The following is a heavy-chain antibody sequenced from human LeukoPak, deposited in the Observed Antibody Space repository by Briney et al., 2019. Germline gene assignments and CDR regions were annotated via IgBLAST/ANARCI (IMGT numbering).Heavy chain of an antibody. J-gene: IGHJ6*02. V-gene: IGHV3-9*01. Sequence: GGSLRLSCAASGFTFDDYAMHWVRQAPGKGLEWVSGISWNSGSIGYADSVKGRFTISRDNAKNSLYLQMSSLRAEDTALYYCAKGPDYYYYGMDVWGQGTTVTVSS. CDR1: GFTFDDYA. CDR2: ISWNSGSI. CDR3: AKGPDYYYYGMDV.